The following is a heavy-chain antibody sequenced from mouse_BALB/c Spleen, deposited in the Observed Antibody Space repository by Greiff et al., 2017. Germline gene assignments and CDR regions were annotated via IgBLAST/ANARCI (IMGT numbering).Heavy chain of an antibody. Sequence: QVQLQQSGPELVKPGASVKMSCKASGYTFTDYVISWVKQRTGQGLEWIGEIYPGSGSTYYNEKFKGKATLTADKSSNTAYMQLSSLTSEDSAVYFCARGNYLYYFDYWGQGTLSQSPQ. D-gene: IGHD2-1*01. CDR3: ARGNYLYYFDY. V-gene: IGHV1-77*01. J-gene: IGHJ2*01. CDR1: GYTFTDYV. CDR2: IYPGSGST.